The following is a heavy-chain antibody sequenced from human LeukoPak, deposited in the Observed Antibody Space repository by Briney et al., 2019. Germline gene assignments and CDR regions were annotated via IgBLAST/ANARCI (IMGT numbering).Heavy chain of an antibody. D-gene: IGHD1-26*01. CDR1: GFTFSNAW. J-gene: IGHJ5*02. CDR3: ARDEVGATSIDP. Sequence: GGSLRLSCAASGFTFSNAWMSWVRQAPGKGLEWVGRIKSKTDGGTTDYAAPVKGRFTISRDNAKNSLYLQMNSLRAEDTAVYYCARDEVGATSIDPWGQGTLVTVSS. V-gene: IGHV3-15*01. CDR2: IKSKTDGGTT.